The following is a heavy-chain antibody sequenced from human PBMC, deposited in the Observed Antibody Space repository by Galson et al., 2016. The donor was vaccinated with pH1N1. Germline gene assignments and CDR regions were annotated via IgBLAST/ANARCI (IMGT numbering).Heavy chain of an antibody. V-gene: IGHV1-69*01. CDR1: GGTFGSYS. CDR2: IIPIFNTA. D-gene: IGHD3-22*01. J-gene: IGHJ2*01. Sequence: QSGAEVKKPGESLKISCKASGGTFGSYSINWVRQAPGQGLEWMGGIIPIFNTAKYAQNFQGRVTITADESTTTAYMELSSLRSEDTAVYFCAREDYYDTDLSDWYFDLWGRGTLLTVSS. CDR3: AREDYYDTDLSDWYFDL.